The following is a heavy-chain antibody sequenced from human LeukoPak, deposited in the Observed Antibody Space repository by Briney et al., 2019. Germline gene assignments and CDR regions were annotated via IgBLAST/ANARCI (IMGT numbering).Heavy chain of an antibody. V-gene: IGHV4-4*07. Sequence: PSETLSLTCTVSGGSISSYYWSWIRQPAGKGLEWIGRIYTSGSTNYNPSLKSRVTMSVDTSKNQFSLKLSSVTAADTAVYYCARETRGYDLRDYYYYYMDVWGKGTTVTISS. CDR2: IYTSGST. D-gene: IGHD5-12*01. J-gene: IGHJ6*03. CDR1: GGSISSYY. CDR3: ARETRGYDLRDYYYYYMDV.